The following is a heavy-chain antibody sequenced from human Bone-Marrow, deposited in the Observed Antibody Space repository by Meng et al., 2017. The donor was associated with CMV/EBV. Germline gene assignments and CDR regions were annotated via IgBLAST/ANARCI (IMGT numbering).Heavy chain of an antibody. V-gene: IGHV3-30*18. CDR3: AKGDIVVVPAALIERAFDI. CDR2: ISYDGSNK. CDR1: GFTFDDYG. Sequence: GGSLRLSCAASGFTFDDYGMSWVRQAPGKGLEWVAVISYDGSNKYYADSVKGRFTISRDNSKNTLYLQMNSLRAEDTAVYYCAKGDIVVVPAALIERAFDIWGQGTMVTVSS. J-gene: IGHJ3*02. D-gene: IGHD2-2*01.